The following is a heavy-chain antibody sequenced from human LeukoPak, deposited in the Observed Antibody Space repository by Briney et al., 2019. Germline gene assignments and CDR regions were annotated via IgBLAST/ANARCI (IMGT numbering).Heavy chain of an antibody. D-gene: IGHD4-23*01. V-gene: IGHV3-66*01. J-gene: IGHJ4*02. CDR2: IYSGGST. CDR3: ARNRWTTVVD. CDR1: GFTFSSYA. Sequence: HPGGSLRLSCAASGFTFSSYAMSWVRQAPGKGLEWVSVIYSGGSTYYADSVKGRFTISRDNSKNTLYLQMNSLRAEDTAVYYCARNRWTTVVDWGQGALVTVSS.